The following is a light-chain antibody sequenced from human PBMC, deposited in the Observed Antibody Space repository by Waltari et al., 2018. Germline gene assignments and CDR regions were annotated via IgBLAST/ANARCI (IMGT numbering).Light chain of an antibody. CDR3: SSYTSSSTLV. CDR1: GRDVGDDYY. J-gene: IGLJ2*01. CDR2: DVS. V-gene: IGLV2-14*03. Sequence: QSALTQPASVSGSPGQSITISCTRGGRDVGDDYYVSWYQQHPGKAPKRMIYDVSNRPSGVPSRCSGSQSGNTASLTISGLQAEDDADYYCSSYTSSSTLVFGGGTKVTVL.